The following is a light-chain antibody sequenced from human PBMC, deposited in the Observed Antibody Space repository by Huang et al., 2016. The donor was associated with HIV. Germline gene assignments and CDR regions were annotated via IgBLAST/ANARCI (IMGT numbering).Light chain of an antibody. CDR1: QSLIHSNGNTY. Sequence: VVLTQSPLYLSVTLGQPASISCRSSQSLIHSNGNTYLNWFQQRPGQSPRRLISQVSMRESGVPDIVSGSGSGTDFTLKISRVEAEDVGVYYCMQGTHLFTFGGGTRVDIK. CDR3: MQGTHLFT. CDR2: QVS. J-gene: IGKJ4*01. V-gene: IGKV2-30*02.